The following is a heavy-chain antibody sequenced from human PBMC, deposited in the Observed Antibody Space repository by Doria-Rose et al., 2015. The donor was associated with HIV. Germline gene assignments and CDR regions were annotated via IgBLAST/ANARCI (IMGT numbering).Heavy chain of an antibody. D-gene: IGHD6-13*01. V-gene: IGHV2-26*01. CDR3: ARIKSSRWYHKYYFDF. CDR1: GVSLSSPGMG. CDR2: IFSDDAR. J-gene: IGHJ4*02. Sequence: QWGPVLVKPTETLTLTCTVSGVSLSSPGMGVSWIRQPPGKALEWLANIFSDDARSYKTSLKSRLTISRSTSKSQVVLTMTDMDPVDTATYYCARIKSSRWYHKYYFDFWGQGTLVIVSA.